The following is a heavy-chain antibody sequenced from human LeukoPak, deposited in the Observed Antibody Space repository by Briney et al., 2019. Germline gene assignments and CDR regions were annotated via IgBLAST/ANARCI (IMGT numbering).Heavy chain of an antibody. CDR3: AKDQPGDGYNSI. CDR1: GFIFRNYG. J-gene: IGHJ4*02. D-gene: IGHD5-24*01. Sequence: GGSLRLSCAASGFIFRNYGMSWVRQAPGKGLEWVSTVHGRNYYADSVKGRFIISRDDSRSTLYLQMDNLRVEDTAVCYCAKDQPGDGYNSIWGQGTLVTVSS. V-gene: IGHV3-23*01. CDR2: VHGRN.